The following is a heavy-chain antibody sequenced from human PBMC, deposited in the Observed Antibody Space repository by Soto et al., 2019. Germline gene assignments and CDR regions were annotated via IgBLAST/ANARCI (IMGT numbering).Heavy chain of an antibody. CDR3: AADAYCSSNTCPGALDI. D-gene: IGHD2-2*01. CDR2: IKRKSDGGTA. V-gene: IGHV3-15*01. J-gene: IGHJ3*02. Sequence: EVQLVESGGGLVKPGGSLRPSCAASGFTFGHFWLTWFRQAPGKGLEWVGGIKRKSDGGTADSAAPVKGRFTISRDDLKATLYLQMNSLEIEDTAVYYCAADAYCSSNTCPGALDIWGRGTMVTVSS. CDR1: GFTFGHFW.